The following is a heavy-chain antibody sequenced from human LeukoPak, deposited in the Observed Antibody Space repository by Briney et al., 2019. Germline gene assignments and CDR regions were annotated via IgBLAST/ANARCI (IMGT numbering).Heavy chain of an antibody. V-gene: IGHV3-30*18. Sequence: GGSLRLSCAASGFTFSSYGMHWVRQAPGKGLEWVAVISYDGSNKYYADSVRGRFTISRDNSKNTLYLQMNSLRAEDTAVYYCAKDLSYYFDYWGQGTLVTVSS. J-gene: IGHJ4*02. CDR1: GFTFSSYG. D-gene: IGHD2/OR15-2a*01. CDR2: ISYDGSNK. CDR3: AKDLSYYFDY.